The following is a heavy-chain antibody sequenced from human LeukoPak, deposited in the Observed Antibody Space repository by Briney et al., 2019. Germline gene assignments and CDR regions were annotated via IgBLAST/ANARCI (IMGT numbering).Heavy chain of an antibody. Sequence: GGSLRLSCAASGFTFSIYDLSWVRQAPGKGLECVSAIDRGVGTTYYADSVKGRFTISRDNSKNTLYMQMNSLRAEDTALYYCAKEMAAGGADAFDIWGQGTMVTVSS. J-gene: IGHJ3*02. CDR2: IDRGVGTT. CDR3: AKEMAAGGADAFDI. CDR1: GFTFSIYD. V-gene: IGHV3-23*01. D-gene: IGHD6-13*01.